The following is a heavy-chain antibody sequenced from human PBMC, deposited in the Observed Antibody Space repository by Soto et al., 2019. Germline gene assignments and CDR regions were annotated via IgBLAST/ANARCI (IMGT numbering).Heavy chain of an antibody. J-gene: IGHJ4*02. CDR1: GGTFSSYA. V-gene: IGHV1-69*13. CDR3: ARDRRDGYNPFFDY. CDR2: IIPIFGTA. Sequence: VASVKVSCKASGGTFSSYAISWVRQAPGQGLEWMGGIIPIFGTANYAQKFQGRVTITADESTSTAYMELSSLRSEDTAVYYCARDRRDGYNPFFDYWGQGTLVTVSS. D-gene: IGHD5-12*01.